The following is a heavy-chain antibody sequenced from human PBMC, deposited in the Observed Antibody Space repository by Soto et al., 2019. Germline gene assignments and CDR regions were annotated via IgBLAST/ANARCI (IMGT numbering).Heavy chain of an antibody. D-gene: IGHD4-17*01. V-gene: IGHV4-38-2*02. Sequence: NPSETLSLTCLVSGFSISSPYSWGWIRQPPGKGLEWIGSISHTGTTSYSPSLTSRVSISVDTSKNQVSLKLTSVTAADTAVYFCARVTMVIRDSDHFGVDVWGHGTTVTVSS. CDR3: ARVTMVIRDSDHFGVDV. CDR2: ISHTGTT. J-gene: IGHJ6*02. CDR1: GFSISSPYS.